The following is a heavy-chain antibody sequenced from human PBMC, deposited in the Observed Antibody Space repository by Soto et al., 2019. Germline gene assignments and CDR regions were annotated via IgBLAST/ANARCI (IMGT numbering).Heavy chain of an antibody. CDR2: ISYNASNK. D-gene: IGHD6-13*01. J-gene: IGHJ5*02. Sequence: PGGSLRLSCAASGFTFSSYGMHWVRQAPGKGLEWVAIISYNASNKSYADSVRGRFTISRDNSKSTLYLQMNSLRAEDTAVYYCTRDASRDSSARGWFDPWGPGTLVTVSS. CDR1: GFTFSSYG. V-gene: IGHV3-30*03. CDR3: TRDASRDSSARGWFDP.